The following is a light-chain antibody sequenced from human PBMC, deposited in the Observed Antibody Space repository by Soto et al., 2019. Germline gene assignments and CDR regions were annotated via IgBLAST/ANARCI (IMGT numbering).Light chain of an antibody. V-gene: IGKV3-15*01. Sequence: EIVLTQSPGTLSVSPGERATLSCRASQSVSSKLAWYQQKPGQAPRILFYGASTGATGIPARFSGSGSETEFTLSISSLQSEDFAVYYCHQYNNWPGTFGQGTKVEIK. J-gene: IGKJ1*01. CDR2: GAS. CDR1: QSVSSK. CDR3: HQYNNWPGT.